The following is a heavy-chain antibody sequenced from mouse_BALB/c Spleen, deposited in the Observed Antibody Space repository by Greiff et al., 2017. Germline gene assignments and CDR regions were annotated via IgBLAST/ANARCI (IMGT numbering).Heavy chain of an antibody. CDR3: TRMGDVYYAMDY. CDR2: IYPSDSYT. CDR1: GYTFTSYW. Sequence: VQLQQPGAELVRPGASVKLSCKASGYTFTSYWINWVKQRPGQGLEWIGNIYPSDSYTNYNQKFKDKATLTVDKSSSTAYMQLSSPTSEDSAVYYCTRMGDVYYAMDYWGQGTSVTVSS. J-gene: IGHJ4*01. V-gene: IGHV1-69*02.